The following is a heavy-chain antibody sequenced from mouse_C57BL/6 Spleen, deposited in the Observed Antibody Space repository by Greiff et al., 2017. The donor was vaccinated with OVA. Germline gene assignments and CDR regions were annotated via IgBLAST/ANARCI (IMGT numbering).Heavy chain of an antibody. CDR3: TPVITTVVADY. CDR1: GFNIKDYY. V-gene: IGHV14-1*01. D-gene: IGHD1-1*01. CDR2: IDPEDGDT. J-gene: IGHJ2*01. Sequence: VQLQQSGAELARPGASVKLSCTASGFNIKDYYMHWVKQRPEQGLEWIGRIDPEDGDTEYAPKFQGKATMTADTSSNTAYLQLSSLTSEDTAVYYCTPVITTVVADYWGQGTTLTVSS.